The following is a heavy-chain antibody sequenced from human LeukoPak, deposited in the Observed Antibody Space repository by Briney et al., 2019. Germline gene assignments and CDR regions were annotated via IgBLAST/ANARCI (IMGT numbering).Heavy chain of an antibody. Sequence: GGSLRLSCAASGFTFSDYYMSWIRQAPGKGLEWVSYISSSGSTIYYADSVKGRFTISRDNAKNSLFLQMNSLRVEDTAVYYCARPTRDYYYYYMDVWGKGTTVTISS. V-gene: IGHV3-11*01. CDR2: ISSSGSTI. CDR1: GFTFSDYY. CDR3: ARPTRDYYYYYMDV. J-gene: IGHJ6*03.